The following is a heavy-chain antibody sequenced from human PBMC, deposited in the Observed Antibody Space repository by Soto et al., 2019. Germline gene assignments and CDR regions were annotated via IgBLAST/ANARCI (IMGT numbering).Heavy chain of an antibody. V-gene: IGHV4-4*02. CDR1: GCSISSSNW. D-gene: IGHD2-2*01. Sequence: PSETLSLTCAFSGCSISSSNWWIWVRQPPGKGLEWIGEIYHSGSTNYNPSLKSRVTISVDKSKNQFSLKLSSVTAADTAVYYCARVSGRDIVVVPAAMAFDYWGQGTLVTVSS. J-gene: IGHJ4*02. CDR2: IYHSGST. CDR3: ARVSGRDIVVVPAAMAFDY.